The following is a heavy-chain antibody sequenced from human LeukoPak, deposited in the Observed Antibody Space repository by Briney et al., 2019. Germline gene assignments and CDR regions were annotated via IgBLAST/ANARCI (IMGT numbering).Heavy chain of an antibody. D-gene: IGHD5-12*01. CDR3: VRRLDVAIGYFYMDV. J-gene: IGHJ6*03. V-gene: IGHV3-21*06. CDR1: GFILGSYT. Sequence: PGGSLRLSCAASGFILGSYTMNWVRQAPGKGLEWVSSINSRGTYIYYADSLQGRFTISRDNTKTSLYLEMNSLRAEDTAVYYCVRRLDVAIGYFYMDVWGKGTTVTVAS. CDR2: INSRGTYI.